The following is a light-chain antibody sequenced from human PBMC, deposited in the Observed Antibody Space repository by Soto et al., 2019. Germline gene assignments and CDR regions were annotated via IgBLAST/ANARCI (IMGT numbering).Light chain of an antibody. CDR2: SNN. J-gene: IGLJ1*01. Sequence: QSVLTQPPSASGTPGQRVTISCSGSSSNIGSNTVNWYQQLPGTDPKLLIYSNNQRPSGVPDRFSGSKSGTSASLAISGLQYEDEADYYCAAWDDSLNGFYVFGTGTKVTVL. CDR3: AAWDDSLNGFYV. CDR1: SSNIGSNT. V-gene: IGLV1-44*01.